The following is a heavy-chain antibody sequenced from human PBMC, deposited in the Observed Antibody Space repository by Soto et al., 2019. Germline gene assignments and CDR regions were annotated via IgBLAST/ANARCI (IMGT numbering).Heavy chain of an antibody. V-gene: IGHV1-69*12. CDR1: GGTFSSSA. CDR2: IIPIFGTA. D-gene: IGHD1-26*01. CDR3: ASVLVGATYYYGMDV. J-gene: IGHJ6*02. Sequence: QVQLVQSGAEVKKPGSSVKVSCKASGGTFSSSAISWVRQAPGQGLEWMGGIIPIFGTADYAQKFQGRVTITADESTSTAYMELSSLRSEDTALYYCASVLVGATYYYGMDVWGQGTTVTVSS.